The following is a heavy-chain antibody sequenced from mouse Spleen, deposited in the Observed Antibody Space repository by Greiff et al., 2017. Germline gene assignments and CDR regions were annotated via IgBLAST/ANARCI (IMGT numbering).Heavy chain of an antibody. CDR3: ATGTTAGAMDY. CDR2: IYPRDGST. J-gene: IGHJ4*01. Sequence: VQLVESGPELVKPGASVKLSCKASGYTFTSYDINWVKQRPGQGLEWIGWIYPRDGSTKYNEKFKGKATLTVDTSSSTAYMELHSLTSEDSAVYFCATGTTAGAMDYWGQGTSVTVSS. D-gene: IGHD1-2*01. CDR1: GYTFTSYD. V-gene: IGHV1-85*01.